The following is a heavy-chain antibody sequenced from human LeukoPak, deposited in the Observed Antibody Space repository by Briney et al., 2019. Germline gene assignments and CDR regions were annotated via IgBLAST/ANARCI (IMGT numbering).Heavy chain of an antibody. CDR3: AKGVRITFGGVPQSLDY. CDR1: GYTFTGYY. V-gene: IGHV1-2*02. J-gene: IGHJ4*02. Sequence: ASVKVSCKASGYTFTGYYMHWVRQAPGQGLEWMGWTNPNSGGTNYAQKFQGRVTMTRDTSISTAYMELSRLRSDDTAVYYCAKGVRITFGGVPQSLDYWGQGTLVTVSS. CDR2: TNPNSGGT. D-gene: IGHD3-16*01.